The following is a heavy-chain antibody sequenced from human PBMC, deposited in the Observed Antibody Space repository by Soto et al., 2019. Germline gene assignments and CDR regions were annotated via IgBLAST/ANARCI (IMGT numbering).Heavy chain of an antibody. D-gene: IGHD5-12*01. CDR3: ARVGYSGYDYRLGFDY. CDR1: GYTFTSYA. V-gene: IGHV1-3*01. Sequence: QVQLVQSGAEVKKPGASVKVSCKASGYTFTSYAMHWVRQAPGQRLEWMGWINAGNGNTKYSQKFQGRVTITRDTSASTAYMELSSLRSEDTAVYYCARVGYSGYDYRLGFDYWGQGTLGPGSS. J-gene: IGHJ4*02. CDR2: INAGNGNT.